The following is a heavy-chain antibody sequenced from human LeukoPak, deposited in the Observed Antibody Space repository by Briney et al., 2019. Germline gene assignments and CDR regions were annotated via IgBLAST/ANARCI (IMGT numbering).Heavy chain of an antibody. V-gene: IGHV3-7*01. CDR3: AREGGGGYYDSSGYYYSYYFDY. Sequence: GGSLRLSCAASGFTFSTFWMSWVRQAPGKGLEWVANIKEDGTEKYYVDSVKGRFTISRDNAENSLYLQMNNLRAEDTAIYYCAREGGGGYYDSSGYYYSYYFDYWGQGTLVTVSS. D-gene: IGHD3-22*01. J-gene: IGHJ4*02. CDR2: IKEDGTEK. CDR1: GFTFSTFW.